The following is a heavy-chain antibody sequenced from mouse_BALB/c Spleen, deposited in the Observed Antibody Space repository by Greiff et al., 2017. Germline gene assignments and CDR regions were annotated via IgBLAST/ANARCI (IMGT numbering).Heavy chain of an antibody. J-gene: IGHJ4*01. CDR3: ARGDYGSSYYAMDY. V-gene: IGHV2-6-5*01. Sequence: QVQLQQSGPGLVAPSQSLSITCTVSGFSLTDYGVSWIRQPPGKGLEWLGVIWGGGSTYYTSALKSRLSISKDNSKSQVFLKMNSLQTDDTAMYCCARGDYGSSYYAMDYWGQGTSVTVSS. D-gene: IGHD1-1*01. CDR2: IWGGGST. CDR1: GFSLTDYG.